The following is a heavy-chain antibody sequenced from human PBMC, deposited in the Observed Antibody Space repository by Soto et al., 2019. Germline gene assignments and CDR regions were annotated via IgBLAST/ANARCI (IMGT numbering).Heavy chain of an antibody. CDR2: ISGSGGST. D-gene: IGHD6-6*01. CDR3: AKEYSSSSRGYYYYCGMDV. Sequence: PGGSLRLSCAASGFTFSSYAMSWVRQAPGKGLEWVSAISGSGGSTYYADSVKGRFTISRDNSKNTLYLQMNSLRAEDTAVYYCAKEYSSSSRGYYYYCGMDVWGQGTTVTVSS. CDR1: GFTFSSYA. V-gene: IGHV3-23*01. J-gene: IGHJ6*02.